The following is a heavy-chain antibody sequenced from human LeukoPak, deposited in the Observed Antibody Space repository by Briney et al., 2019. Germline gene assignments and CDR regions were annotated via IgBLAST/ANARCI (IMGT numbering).Heavy chain of an antibody. CDR1: GFTFSSYA. D-gene: IGHD6-19*01. J-gene: IGHJ4*02. Sequence: GGSLRLSCAASGFTFSSYAMSWVRQAPGKGLEWVSAISGIGGSTYYANSVKGRFTISRDNSKNTLYLQMNSLRAEDTAVYYCAKVLAVAGPLFDYWGQGTLVTVSS. CDR3: AKVLAVAGPLFDY. V-gene: IGHV3-23*01. CDR2: ISGIGGST.